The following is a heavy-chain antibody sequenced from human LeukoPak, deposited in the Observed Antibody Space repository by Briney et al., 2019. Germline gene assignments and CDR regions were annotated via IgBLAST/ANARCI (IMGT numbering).Heavy chain of an antibody. CDR2: INPNSGGT. D-gene: IGHD6-19*01. CDR1: GYTFTGYY. J-gene: IGHJ4*02. Sequence: ASVKASCKASGYTFTGYYMHWVRQAPGQGLEWMGRINPNSGGTNYAQKFQGRVTMTRDTSISTAYMELSRLRSDDTAVYYCARDIAVAGTSGDYWGQGTLVTVSS. CDR3: ARDIAVAGTSGDY. V-gene: IGHV1-2*06.